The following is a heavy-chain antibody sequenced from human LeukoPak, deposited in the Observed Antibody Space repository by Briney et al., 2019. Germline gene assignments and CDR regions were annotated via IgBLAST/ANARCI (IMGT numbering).Heavy chain of an antibody. CDR2: INSDGSST. V-gene: IGHV3-74*01. D-gene: IGHD2-21*02. CDR3: ARGHIVVLTAPDY. CDR1: GFTFSSYW. Sequence: SGGSLRLSCAASGFTFSSYWMHWVRQAPGKGLVWVSRINSDGSSTSYADSVKGRFTISRDNAKNTLYLQMNSLRAEDTAVYYCARGHIVVLTAPDYWGKGTLVTVSS. J-gene: IGHJ4*02.